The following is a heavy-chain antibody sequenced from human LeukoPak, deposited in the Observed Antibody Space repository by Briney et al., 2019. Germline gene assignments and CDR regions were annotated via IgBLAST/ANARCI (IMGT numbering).Heavy chain of an antibody. CDR2: INPNSGGT. J-gene: IGHJ4*02. Sequence: ASVKVSCKASGYSFTGYYMHWVRQAPGQGLEWMGWINPNSGGTDYAQKFQGRVTLTRDTSSRTAYMDLRRLRSDDTAVYYCARSTGGWLVTFDSWGQGTLVTVSS. V-gene: IGHV1-2*02. CDR1: GYSFTGYY. D-gene: IGHD6-19*01. CDR3: ARSTGGWLVTFDS.